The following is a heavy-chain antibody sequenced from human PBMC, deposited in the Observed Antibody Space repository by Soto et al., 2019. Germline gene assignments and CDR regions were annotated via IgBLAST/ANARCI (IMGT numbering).Heavy chain of an antibody. CDR2: IYYSGST. D-gene: IGHD1-26*01. CDR3: ARIPPIVGATGPAFDI. J-gene: IGHJ3*02. CDR1: GGSISSGGYY. Sequence: SETLSLTCTVSGGSISSGGYYWSWIRQHPGKGLEWIGYIYYSGSTYYNPSLKSRVTISVDTSKNQFSLKLSSVTTADTAVYYCARIPPIVGATGPAFDIWGQGTMVTVSS. V-gene: IGHV4-31*03.